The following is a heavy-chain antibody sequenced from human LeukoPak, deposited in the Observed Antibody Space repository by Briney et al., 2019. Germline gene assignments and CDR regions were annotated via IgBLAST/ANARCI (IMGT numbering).Heavy chain of an antibody. D-gene: IGHD3-16*02. V-gene: IGHV4-39*07. J-gene: IGHJ4*02. CDR3: ARTHDYVWGSYRLDYFDY. Sequence: SETLSLTCTASGGSISSSGYYWSWIRQPPGKGLEWIGEINHSGSTNYNPSLKSRATISVDTSKNQFSLKLSSVTAADTAVYYCARTHDYVWGSYRLDYFDYWGQGTLVTVSS. CDR2: INHSGST. CDR1: GGSISSSGYY.